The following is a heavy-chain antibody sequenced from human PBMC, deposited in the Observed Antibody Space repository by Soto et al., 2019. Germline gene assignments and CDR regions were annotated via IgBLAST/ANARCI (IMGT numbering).Heavy chain of an antibody. J-gene: IGHJ6*02. Sequence: SETLSLTCTVSGASIRSGAYCGWIRQPPGKGLEWIGSIYSIGNTYYNPSLKSGVTISADTSKNQFSLNLISVTAADTAVYYCRRSSRYSTDVWGQGITVTVSS. V-gene: IGHV4-38-2*02. D-gene: IGHD6-19*01. CDR3: RRSSRYSTDV. CDR2: IYSIGNT. CDR1: GASIRSGAY.